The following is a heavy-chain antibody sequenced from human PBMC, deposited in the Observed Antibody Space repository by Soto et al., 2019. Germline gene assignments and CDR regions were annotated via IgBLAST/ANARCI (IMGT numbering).Heavy chain of an antibody. Sequence: QVQLVQSGAEVKKPGSSVKVSCKASGGTFSTYAFSWVRQAPGQGLEWMGGIIPIFRTTRYPQSFHERVTLTADESTSTAYMELSSLTSDDTAVYYCAREEYCSSVSCALDIWGQGTMVTVSS. J-gene: IGHJ3*02. V-gene: IGHV1-69*01. CDR3: AREEYCSSVSCALDI. CDR1: GGTFSTYA. D-gene: IGHD2-2*01. CDR2: IIPIFRTT.